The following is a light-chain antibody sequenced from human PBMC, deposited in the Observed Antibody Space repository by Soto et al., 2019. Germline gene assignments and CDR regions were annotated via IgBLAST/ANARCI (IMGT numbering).Light chain of an antibody. J-gene: IGKJ1*01. CDR2: GAS. Sequence: EIVMTQSPATLSVSPGDRATLSCRARQSVSSNLAWYQQRPGQAPRLLMYGASTSASGIAARFSGSGSGTEFTLTISSLQSEDFALYYCKQYNTWPSFGQGTKVEI. V-gene: IGKV3-15*01. CDR3: KQYNTWPS. CDR1: QSVSSN.